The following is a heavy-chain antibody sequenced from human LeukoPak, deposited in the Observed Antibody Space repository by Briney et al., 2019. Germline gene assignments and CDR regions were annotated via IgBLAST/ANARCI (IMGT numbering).Heavy chain of an antibody. CDR3: AKGLWYYYDSSGYVDY. CDR2: ISYDGSNE. J-gene: IGHJ4*02. D-gene: IGHD3-22*01. Sequence: PGGSLRLSCAASGFTFSSYGMHWVRQAPGKGLEWVAVISYDGSNEYYADSVKGRFTISRDNSKNTLYLQMNSLRADDTAVYYCAKGLWYYYDSSGYVDYWGQGTLVTVSS. CDR1: GFTFSSYG. V-gene: IGHV3-30*18.